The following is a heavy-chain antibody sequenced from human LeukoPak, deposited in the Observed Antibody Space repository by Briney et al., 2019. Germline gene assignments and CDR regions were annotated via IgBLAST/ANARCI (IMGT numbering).Heavy chain of an antibody. CDR2: IYYRSKWYN. D-gene: IGHD6-6*01. Sequence: KSSQTLSLTCAISGDSVSSNSAAWNWIRQSPSRGLEWLGRIYYRSKWYNDYAVSVKSRITINPDTSKNQFSLQLNSVTPEDTAVYYCARGQGGIAARRFALDYWGQGTLVTASS. J-gene: IGHJ4*02. CDR3: ARGQGGIAARRFALDY. V-gene: IGHV6-1*01. CDR1: GDSVSSNSAA.